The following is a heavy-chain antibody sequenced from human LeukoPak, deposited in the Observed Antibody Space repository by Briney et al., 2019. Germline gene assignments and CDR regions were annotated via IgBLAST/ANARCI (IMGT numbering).Heavy chain of an antibody. J-gene: IGHJ4*02. CDR2: ISSSSSYT. Sequence: LSLTCAVYGGSFSGYYMSWIRQAPGKGLEWVSYISSSSSYTNYADSVKGRFTISRDNAKNSLYLQMNSLRAEDTAVYYCARVGYDILTGYYRGFDYWGQGTLVTVSS. CDR3: ARVGYDILTGYYRGFDY. V-gene: IGHV3-11*05. D-gene: IGHD3-9*01. CDR1: GGSFSGYY.